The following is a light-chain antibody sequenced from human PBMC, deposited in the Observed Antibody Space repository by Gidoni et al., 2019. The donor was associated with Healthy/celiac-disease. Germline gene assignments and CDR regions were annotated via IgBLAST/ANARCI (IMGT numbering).Light chain of an antibody. J-gene: IGLJ3*02. V-gene: IGLV3-1*01. Sequence: SYELTQPPSVSVSPGQTASLTCSGDKLGDKYACWYQQKPGQSPVLVIYQDSKRPSGIPERFSGSNSGNTATLTISGTHAMDEADYYCQAWDSSTAWVFGGGTKLTVL. CDR3: QAWDSSTAWV. CDR2: QDS. CDR1: KLGDKY.